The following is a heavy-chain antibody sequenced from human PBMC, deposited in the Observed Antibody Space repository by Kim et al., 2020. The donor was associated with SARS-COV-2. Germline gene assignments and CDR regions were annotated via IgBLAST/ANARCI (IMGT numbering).Heavy chain of an antibody. D-gene: IGHD5-12*01. CDR3: ERGGGYDYFYFDY. J-gene: IGHJ4*02. Sequence: YNPSLQSRVTISVDTSKNQFSLKLSSVTAADTAVYYCERGGGYDYFYFDYWGQGTLVTVSS. V-gene: IGHV4-59*09.